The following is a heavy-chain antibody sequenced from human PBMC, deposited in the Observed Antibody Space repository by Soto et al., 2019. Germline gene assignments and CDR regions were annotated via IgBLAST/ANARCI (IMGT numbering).Heavy chain of an antibody. CDR2: ISSSSSTI. J-gene: IGHJ5*02. CDR1: GFTFSSNS. V-gene: IGHV3-48*02. Sequence: VESGGGLVQPGGSLRLSCAASGFTFSSNSMNWVRQGPGKGLEWISYISSSSSTIYADSVKGRFTISRDNAKNSLYLQMNSLRDEDTAVYYCARVIWSGHLTSDLWGQGTLVTVSS. D-gene: IGHD3-3*01. CDR3: ARVIWSGHLTSDL.